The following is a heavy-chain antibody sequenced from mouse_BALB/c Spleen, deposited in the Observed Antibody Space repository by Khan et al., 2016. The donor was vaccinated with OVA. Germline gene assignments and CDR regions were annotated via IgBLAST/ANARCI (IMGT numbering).Heavy chain of an antibody. CDR3: ARWNYRYDGYFDY. V-gene: IGHV3-8*02. D-gene: IGHD2-14*01. CDR1: GDSLTSGY. J-gene: IGHJ2*01. CDR2: ISYSDST. Sequence: EVQLQESGPSLVKPSQTLSLTCSVTGDSLTSGYWNWIRRFPGNKLEYMGYISYSDSTFYNPSLTSRISIPRATSKNHYSMQLTSVTTEDTATYYCARWNYRYDGYFDYWGQGTTLTGSS.